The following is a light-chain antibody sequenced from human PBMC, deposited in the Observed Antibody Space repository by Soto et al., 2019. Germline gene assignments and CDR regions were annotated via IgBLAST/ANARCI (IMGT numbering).Light chain of an antibody. CDR2: DAS. Sequence: DIQMTQSPSSLSASIGDRVSFTCQASQDISKFLNWYQHKPGQAPSLLIYDASKSQFGVPSRFSRSGSGTDFTFTISSLQPEDNATYYCQQYENRPYTFGPGTKV. J-gene: IGKJ3*01. CDR1: QDISKF. CDR3: QQYENRPYT. V-gene: IGKV1-33*01.